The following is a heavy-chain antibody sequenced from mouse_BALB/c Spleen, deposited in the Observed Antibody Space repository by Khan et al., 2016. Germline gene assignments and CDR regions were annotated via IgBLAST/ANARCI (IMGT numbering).Heavy chain of an antibody. CDR1: GDSITRSY. Sequence: EVKLLESGPSLVKPSQTLSLTCSVTGDSITRSYWNWIRKFPGNKLEYMGYINYSGSTSYNPSLKSRISITRDTSKNQYYLQLTSVTTEDTATYYCARDYYGDYEFAYWGQGTLVTVSA. CDR3: ARDYYGDYEFAY. J-gene: IGHJ3*01. V-gene: IGHV3-8*02. CDR2: INYSGST. D-gene: IGHD2-13*01.